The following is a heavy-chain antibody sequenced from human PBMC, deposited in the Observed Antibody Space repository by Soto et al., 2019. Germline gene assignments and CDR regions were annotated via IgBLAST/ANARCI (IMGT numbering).Heavy chain of an antibody. J-gene: IGHJ5*02. Sequence: GGSLRLSCAASGFTFSSYAMIWVRQAPGKGLEWVSAISGSGGSTYYADSVKGRFTISRDNSKNTLYLQMNSLRAEDTAVYYCAKDKVPQTYYDFWSGYYLGNWFDPWGQGTLVTVSS. V-gene: IGHV3-23*01. CDR1: GFTFSSYA. D-gene: IGHD3-3*01. CDR3: AKDKVPQTYYDFWSGYYLGNWFDP. CDR2: ISGSGGST.